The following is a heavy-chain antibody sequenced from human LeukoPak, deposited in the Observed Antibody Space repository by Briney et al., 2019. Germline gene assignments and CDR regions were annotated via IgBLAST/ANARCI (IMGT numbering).Heavy chain of an antibody. V-gene: IGHV4-31*03. CDR1: GGSISSGGYY. D-gene: IGHD1-26*01. CDR3: ARTVEWELLWFDT. CDR2: IYYSGST. J-gene: IGHJ5*02. Sequence: SQTLSLTCTVSGGSISSGGYYWSWIRQHPGKGLGWIGYIYYSGSTYYNPSLKSRVTISVDTSKNQFSLKLSSVTAADTAVYYCARTVEWELLWFDTWGQGTLVTVSS.